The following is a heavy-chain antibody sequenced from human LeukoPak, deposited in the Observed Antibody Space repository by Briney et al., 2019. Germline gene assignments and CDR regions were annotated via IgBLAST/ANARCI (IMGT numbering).Heavy chain of an antibody. CDR1: GLTFSSYS. J-gene: IGHJ2*01. V-gene: IGHV3-48*02. D-gene: IGHD4-23*01. Sequence: GGSLRLSCAASGLTFSSYSMNWVRQAPGKGLEWVSYISSSSSTIYYEDSVKGRFTISRDSSKNTLYLQMSSLRDEDTAVYYCAKNNDYGGSYWYFDLWGRGTLVTVSS. CDR3: AKNNDYGGSYWYFDL. CDR2: ISSSSSTI.